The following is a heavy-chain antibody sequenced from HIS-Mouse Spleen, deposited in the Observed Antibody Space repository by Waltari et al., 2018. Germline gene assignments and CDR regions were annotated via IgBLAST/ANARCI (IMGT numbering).Heavy chain of an antibody. CDR1: CDSISSSSYY. D-gene: IGHD3-3*01. J-gene: IGHJ3*02. CDR2: IYYSGST. V-gene: IGHV4-39*07. CDR3: ARAPTGFLEWFDAFDI. Sequence: QLQLQESGPGLVQPSETLSLTCTSSCDSISSSSYYWGWSRQPPGKGLGWIGDIYYSGSTYSNPSLKGRVTIAVDTSRNPFSLKLSSVTAADTAVYYCARAPTGFLEWFDAFDIWGQGTMVTVSS.